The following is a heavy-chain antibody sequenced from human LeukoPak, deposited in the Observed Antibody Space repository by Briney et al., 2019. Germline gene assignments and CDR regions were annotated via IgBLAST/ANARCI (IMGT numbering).Heavy chain of an antibody. V-gene: IGHV3-23*01. CDR2: ISGSGGST. CDR1: GFTFSSYA. CDR3: AKSLGGFGVVGKY. Sequence: GGSLRLSCAASGFTFSSYAMSWVRQAPGKGLEWVSAISGSGGSTYYADSVKGRFTISRDNSKNTLYLQMNSLRAEDKAVYYCAKSLGGFGVVGKYWGQGTLVTVSS. D-gene: IGHD3-3*01. J-gene: IGHJ4*02.